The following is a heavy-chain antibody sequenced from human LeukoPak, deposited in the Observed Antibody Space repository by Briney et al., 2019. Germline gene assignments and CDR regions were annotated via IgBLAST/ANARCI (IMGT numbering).Heavy chain of an antibody. CDR1: GGSISSYY. CDR2: IYHSGST. CDR3: ARRQPGYSSSWIDY. J-gene: IGHJ4*02. D-gene: IGHD6-13*01. V-gene: IGHV4-59*08. Sequence: SETLSLTCTVSGGSISSYYWSWIRQPPGKGLEWIGYIYHSGSTNYNPSLKSRVTISVDTSKNQFSLKLSSVTAADTAVYYCARRQPGYSSSWIDYWGQGTLVTVSS.